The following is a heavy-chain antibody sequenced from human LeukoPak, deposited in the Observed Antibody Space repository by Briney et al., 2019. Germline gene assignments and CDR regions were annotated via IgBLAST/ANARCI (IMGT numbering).Heavy chain of an antibody. CDR3: AKDHSSSKTFDY. D-gene: IGHD6-6*01. CDR2: ISGSGGST. Sequence: GGSLRLSCAASGFTFSSYAMSWVRQAPGKGLEWVSAISGSGGSTYYADSVKGRFTISRDNPKNTLYLQMNSLRAEDTAVYYCAKDHSSSKTFDYWGQGTLVTVSS. CDR1: GFTFSSYA. J-gene: IGHJ4*02. V-gene: IGHV3-23*01.